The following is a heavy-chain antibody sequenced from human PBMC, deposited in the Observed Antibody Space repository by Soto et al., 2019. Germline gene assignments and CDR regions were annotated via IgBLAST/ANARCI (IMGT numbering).Heavy chain of an antibody. V-gene: IGHV3-23*01. CDR1: GFTFSSYA. CDR3: AKVPFAEYYDFWSGYYWFDP. Sequence: PGGSLRLSCAASGFTFSSYAMSWVRQAPGKGLEWVSAISGSGGSTYYADSVKGRFTNSRDNSKNTLYLQMNSLRAEDTAVYYFAKVPFAEYYDFWSGYYWFDPWGQGTLVTVSS. D-gene: IGHD3-3*01. J-gene: IGHJ5*02. CDR2: ISGSGGST.